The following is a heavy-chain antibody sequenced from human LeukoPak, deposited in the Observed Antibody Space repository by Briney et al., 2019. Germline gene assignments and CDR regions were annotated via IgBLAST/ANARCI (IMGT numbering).Heavy chain of an antibody. J-gene: IGHJ5*02. CDR2: IYHSGSTYYSSGST. D-gene: IGHD1-14*01. Sequence: SSETLSLTCTVSGGSISSSTYYWGWIRQPPGKGLEWIGSIYHSGSTYYSSGSTYYKPSLKSRATISLDTSKDQFSLKLNSVTAADTAVYYCARVGGTNWFDPWGQGTLVTVSS. CDR1: GGSISSSTYY. CDR3: ARVGGTNWFDP. V-gene: IGHV4-39*07.